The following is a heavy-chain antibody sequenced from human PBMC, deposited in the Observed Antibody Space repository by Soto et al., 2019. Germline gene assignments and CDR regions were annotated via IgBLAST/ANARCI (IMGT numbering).Heavy chain of an antibody. J-gene: IGHJ1*01. CDR1: GYTFTSYG. V-gene: IGHV1-18*01. CDR2: ISAYNGNT. CDR3: ARDLQGDQYFQH. Sequence: ASVKVSCKASGYTFTSYGSSWVRHSPGQGLEWMGWISAYNGNTNYAQKLQGRVTMTTDTSTSTAYMELRSLRSDDTAVYYCARDLQGDQYFQHWGQGTLVNVSS. D-gene: IGHD2-21*02.